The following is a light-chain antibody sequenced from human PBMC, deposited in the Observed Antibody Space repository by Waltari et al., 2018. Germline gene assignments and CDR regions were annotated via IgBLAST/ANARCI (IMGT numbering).Light chain of an antibody. V-gene: IGLV1-44*01. CDR1: SSNIGSNT. J-gene: IGLJ3*02. CDR3: AAWDDSLNGWV. Sequence: QSVLTQPPSASGTPGQRVTISCSGSSSNIGSNTVNWYQQLPGTAPKLLIESNNQRPSGVPDRFSGAKSGTSASLAISGLQSEDEADYYCAAWDDSLNGWVFGGGTKLTVL. CDR2: SNN.